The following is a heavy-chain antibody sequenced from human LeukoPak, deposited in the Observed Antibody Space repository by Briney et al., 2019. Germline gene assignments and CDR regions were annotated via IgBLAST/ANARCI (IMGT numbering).Heavy chain of an antibody. V-gene: IGHV3-21*01. J-gene: IGHJ4*02. CDR3: ARVGILTGYYFDY. Sequence: GGSLRLSCAASGFTFSRSSMNWVRQAPGKGLEWVSSITTSSSYIYYADSVKGRFTISRDNAKNSLYLQMNSLRAEDTAVYYCARVGILTGYYFDYWGQGTLVTVSS. CDR2: ITTSSSYI. CDR1: GFTFSRSS. D-gene: IGHD3-9*01.